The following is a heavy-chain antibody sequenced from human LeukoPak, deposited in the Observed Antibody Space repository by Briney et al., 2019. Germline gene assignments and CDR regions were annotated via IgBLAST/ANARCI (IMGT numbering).Heavy chain of an antibody. CDR2: ISYDGSNQ. Sequence: PGGSLRLSCAASGFTFSSYGMHWVRQAPGKGLEWVAVISYDGSNQYYADSVKGRFTISRDNSKNTLYLQMNSLRAEDTAVYYCAKDNGWGYGNDGFDIWGRGTMVTVSS. CDR3: AKDNGWGYGNDGFDI. CDR1: GFTFSSYG. J-gene: IGHJ3*02. V-gene: IGHV3-30*18. D-gene: IGHD3-16*01.